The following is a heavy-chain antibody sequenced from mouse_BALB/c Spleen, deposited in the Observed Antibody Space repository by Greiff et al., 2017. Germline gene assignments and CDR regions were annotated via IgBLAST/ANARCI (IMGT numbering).Heavy chain of an antibody. CDR3: ARGGGYYPYAMDY. CDR1: GFTFSSYA. CDR2: ISSGGSYT. V-gene: IGHV5-9-4*01. Sequence: EVKLMESGGGLVKPGGSLKLSCAASGFTFSSYAMSWVRQSPEKRLEWVAEISSGGSYTYYPDTVTGRFTISRDNAKNTLYLEMSSLRSEDTAMYYCARGGGYYPYAMDYWGQGTSVTVSS. D-gene: IGHD2-3*01. J-gene: IGHJ4*01.